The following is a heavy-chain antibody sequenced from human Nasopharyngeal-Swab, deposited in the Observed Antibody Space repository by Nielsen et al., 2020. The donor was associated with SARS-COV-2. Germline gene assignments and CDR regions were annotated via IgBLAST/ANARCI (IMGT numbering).Heavy chain of an antibody. D-gene: IGHD1-20*01. CDR1: GGSFSGYY. Sequence: SETLSLTCAVYGGSFSGYYWSWIRQPPGKGLEWIGYIYYSGSTNYNPSLKSRVTISVDTSKNQFSLKLSSVTAADTAVYYCARGYNWTRGFVSRGFDYWGQGTLVTVSS. J-gene: IGHJ4*02. V-gene: IGHV4-34*01. CDR3: ARGYNWTRGFVSRGFDY. CDR2: IYYSGST.